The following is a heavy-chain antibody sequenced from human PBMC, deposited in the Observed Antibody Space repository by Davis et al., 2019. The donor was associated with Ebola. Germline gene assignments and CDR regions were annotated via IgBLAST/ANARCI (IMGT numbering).Heavy chain of an antibody. J-gene: IGHJ4*02. CDR1: GFTFSSYA. CDR2: ISGSAGST. CDR3: AKDSGYSYGYPFGY. D-gene: IGHD5-18*01. Sequence: GESLKISCAASGFTFSSYAMNWVRQAPGKGLEWVSEISGSAGSTYYADSVKGRFTISRDNSKNTLYLQMNSLRAEDTAVYYCAKDSGYSYGYPFGYWGQGTLVTVSS. V-gene: IGHV3-23*01.